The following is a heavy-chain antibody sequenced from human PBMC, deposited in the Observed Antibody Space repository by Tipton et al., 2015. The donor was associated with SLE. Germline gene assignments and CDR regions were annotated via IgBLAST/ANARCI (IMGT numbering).Heavy chain of an antibody. CDR2: IWYDGSNK. D-gene: IGHD2-21*01. CDR1: GFTFSSYG. J-gene: IGHJ6*03. Sequence: SLRLSCAASGFTFSSYGMHWVRQAPGKGLEWVAVIWYDGSNKYYADSVKGRFTISRDNSKNTLYLQMNSLRAEDTAVYYCARKYCGGDCHPTLWGYDYHYYMDVWGKGTTVTVSS. CDR3: ARKYCGGDCHPTLWGYDYHYYMDV. V-gene: IGHV3-33*01.